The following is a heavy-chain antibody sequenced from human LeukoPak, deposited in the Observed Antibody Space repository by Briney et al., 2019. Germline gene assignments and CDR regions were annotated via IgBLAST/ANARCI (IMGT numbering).Heavy chain of an antibody. V-gene: IGHV4-59*01. D-gene: IGHD6-13*01. Sequence: SETLSLTCTVSGGSISSYYWSWIRQPPGKGLEWIGYTYYSGSTNYNPSLKSRVTISVDTSKNQFSLKLSSVTAADTAVYYCARGIAAAENFQHWGQGTLVTVSS. CDR2: TYYSGST. CDR3: ARGIAAAENFQH. J-gene: IGHJ1*01. CDR1: GGSISSYY.